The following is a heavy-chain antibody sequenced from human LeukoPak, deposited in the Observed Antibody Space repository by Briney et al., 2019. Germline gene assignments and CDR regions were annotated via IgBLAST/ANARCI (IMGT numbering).Heavy chain of an antibody. CDR3: ARWSGGTIQLWSSLDY. CDR2: ISSSSSYI. J-gene: IGHJ4*02. V-gene: IGHV3-21*01. D-gene: IGHD5-18*01. CDR1: GFTFSSYS. Sequence: PGGSLRLSCAASGFTFSSYSMNWVRQAPGKGLEWVSSISSSSSYIYYADSVKGRFTISRDNAKNSLYLQMNSLRAEDTAVYYCARWSGGTIQLWSSLDYWGQGTLVTVSS.